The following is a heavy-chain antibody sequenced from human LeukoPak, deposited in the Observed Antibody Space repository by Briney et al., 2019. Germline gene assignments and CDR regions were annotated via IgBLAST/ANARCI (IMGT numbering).Heavy chain of an antibody. CDR2: IYYSGST. Sequence: SETLSLTCTVSGGSISSYYWCWIRQPPGKGLEWIGYIYYSGSTNYNPSLKSRVTISVDTSKNQFSLKLSSVTAADTAVYYCARVGCSGGSCYRLRDYMDVWGKGTTVTVSS. V-gene: IGHV4-59*01. D-gene: IGHD2-15*01. J-gene: IGHJ6*03. CDR3: ARVGCSGGSCYRLRDYMDV. CDR1: GGSISSYY.